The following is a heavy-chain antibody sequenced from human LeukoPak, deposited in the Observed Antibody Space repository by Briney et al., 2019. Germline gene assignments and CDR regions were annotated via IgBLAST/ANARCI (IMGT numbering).Heavy chain of an antibody. CDR2: ISSSSSYI. V-gene: IGHV3-21*04. Sequence: GGSLRLSCAASGFTFSSYSMNWVRQAPGKGLEWVSSISSSSSYIYYADSVKGRFTISRDNAKNSLYLQMNSLRAEDTAVYYCARVCDILTEHYYYYMDVWGKGTTVTVSS. CDR1: GFTFSSYS. CDR3: ARVCDILTEHYYYYMDV. J-gene: IGHJ6*03. D-gene: IGHD3-9*01.